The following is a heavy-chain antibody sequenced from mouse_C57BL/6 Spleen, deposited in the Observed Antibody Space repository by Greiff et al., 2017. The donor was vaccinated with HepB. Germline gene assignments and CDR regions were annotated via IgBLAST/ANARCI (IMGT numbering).Heavy chain of an antibody. CDR2: IYPGDGDT. Sequence: VQLQQSGAELVKPGASVKISCKASGYAFRSYWLNWVKQRLGKGLEWIGQIYPGDGDTNYNGKFKGKATLTADKSSSTAYMQLSSLTSEDSAVYFCARLTSPFDYWGQGTTLTVSS. V-gene: IGHV1-80*01. D-gene: IGHD6-1*01. CDR1: GYAFRSYW. J-gene: IGHJ2*01. CDR3: ARLTSPFDY.